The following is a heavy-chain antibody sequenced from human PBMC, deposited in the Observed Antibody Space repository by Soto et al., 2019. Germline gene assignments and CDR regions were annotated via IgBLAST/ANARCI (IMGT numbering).Heavy chain of an antibody. J-gene: IGHJ4*01. CDR1: GYSISTAYH. V-gene: IGHV4-38-2*02. CDR3: ARESYITLFGVALRGMDY. Sequence: TSETLSLTCTVFGYSISTAYHWGWIRQPPGKGLEWIGTIYETGKTYYNPSLKSRVTISVDTSKNQFSLKLSSVTAADTAVYYCARESYITLFGVALRGMDYWGQGNLVTVSS. D-gene: IGHD3-3*01. CDR2: IYETGKT.